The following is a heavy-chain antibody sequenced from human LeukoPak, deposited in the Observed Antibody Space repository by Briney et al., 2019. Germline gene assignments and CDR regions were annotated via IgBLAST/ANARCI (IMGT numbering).Heavy chain of an antibody. CDR1: GYTFSAYY. CDR2: INPNSGGT. J-gene: IGHJ6*02. CDR3: AREGQLVGPTPKVHYYGMDF. V-gene: IGHV1-2*02. Sequence: ASVKVSCKASGYTFSAYYMHWVRQAPGQGPEWMGWINPNSGGTNYAQKFQGRFSMTWDTSISTAYMELTRLRSDDTAVYYCAREGQLVGPTPKVHYYGMDFWGQGTTVTVSS. D-gene: IGHD1-26*01.